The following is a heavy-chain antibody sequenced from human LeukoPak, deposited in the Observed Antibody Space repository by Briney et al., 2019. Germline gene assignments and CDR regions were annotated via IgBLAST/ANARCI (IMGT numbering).Heavy chain of an antibody. CDR1: GLTFSSSW. V-gene: IGHV3-7*01. CDR3: ARDLAYSRLDY. Sequence: GGSLRLSCAVSGLTFSSSWMDWVRQAPGKGLVWVASINPDGNKKYSADSVKGRFTISRDNAENSLYLQMNSLRVEDTAFYYCARDLAYSRLDYWGQGMLVTVSS. J-gene: IGHJ4*02. CDR2: INPDGNKK. D-gene: IGHD5-18*01.